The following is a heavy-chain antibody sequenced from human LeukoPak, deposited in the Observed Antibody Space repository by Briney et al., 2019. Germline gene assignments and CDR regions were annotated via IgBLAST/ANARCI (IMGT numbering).Heavy chain of an antibody. CDR1: GYTFTSYG. Sequence: ASVKDSCKSSGYTFTSYGISWVRPAPGHGLDWMGWISAYNGNTNYAQKLQGRVTMTTDTSTITAYMELRSLRSDDTAVYYCARDLRITVSVAEKMNSGYWGQGTLVTVSS. V-gene: IGHV1-18*01. J-gene: IGHJ4*02. D-gene: IGHD6-19*01. CDR2: ISAYNGNT. CDR3: ARDLRITVSVAEKMNSGY.